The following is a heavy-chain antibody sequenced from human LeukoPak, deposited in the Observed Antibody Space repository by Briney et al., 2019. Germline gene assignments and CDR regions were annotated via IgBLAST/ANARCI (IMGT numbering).Heavy chain of an antibody. Sequence: SETLSLTCTVSGGSISSSSYYWGWIRQPPGKGLEWIGSIYYSGSTYYNPSLKSRVTISVDTSKNQFSLKLSSVTAADTAVYYCARDPYYYDSSGPGWFDPWGQGTLVTVSS. CDR2: IYYSGST. CDR3: ARDPYYYDSSGPGWFDP. V-gene: IGHV4-39*07. J-gene: IGHJ5*02. CDR1: GGSISSSSYY. D-gene: IGHD3-22*01.